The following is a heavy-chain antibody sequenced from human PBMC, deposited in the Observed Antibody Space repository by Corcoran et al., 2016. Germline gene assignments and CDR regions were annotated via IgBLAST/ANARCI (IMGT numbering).Heavy chain of an antibody. CDR1: GFSLSTSGVG. D-gene: IGHD3-9*01. CDR2: IYWNDDK. V-gene: IGHV2-5*01. CDR3: AHSGGVRYFDWLNQGAFDI. J-gene: IGHJ3*02. Sequence: QITLKESGPTLVKPTQTLTLTCTFSGFSLSTSGVGVGWIRQPPGKALEWLALIYWNDDKRYSPSLKSRITITKDTSKNQVVLTMTNMDPVDTATYYCAHSGGVRYFDWLNQGAFDIWGQGTMVTVSS.